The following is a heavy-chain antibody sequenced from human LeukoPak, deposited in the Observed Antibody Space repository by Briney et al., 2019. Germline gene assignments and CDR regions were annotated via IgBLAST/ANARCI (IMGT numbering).Heavy chain of an antibody. D-gene: IGHD3-16*02. CDR1: GGSISSGDYY. V-gene: IGHV4-30-4*01. CDR3: ARDRGMITFGGVIRNWFDP. J-gene: IGHJ5*02. Sequence: SETLSLTCTVSGGSISSGDYYWSWIRQPPGKGLEWIGYIYYSGSTYSNPSLKSRVTISVDTSKNQFSLKLSSVTAADTAVYYCARDRGMITFGGVIRNWFDPWGQGTLVTVSS. CDR2: IYYSGST.